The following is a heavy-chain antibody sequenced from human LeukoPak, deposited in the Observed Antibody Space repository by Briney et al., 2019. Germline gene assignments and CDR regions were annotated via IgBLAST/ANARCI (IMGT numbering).Heavy chain of an antibody. V-gene: IGHV3-48*01. Sequence: GGSLRLSCAASGFTFSSYSMNWVRQAPGKGLGWVSYISSSSSTIYYADSVKGRFTISRDNAKNSLYLQMNSLRAEDTAVYYCARPNYDFWSGYYIYWGQGTLVTVSS. D-gene: IGHD3-3*01. CDR1: GFTFSSYS. CDR3: ARPNYDFWSGYYIY. CDR2: ISSSSSTI. J-gene: IGHJ4*02.